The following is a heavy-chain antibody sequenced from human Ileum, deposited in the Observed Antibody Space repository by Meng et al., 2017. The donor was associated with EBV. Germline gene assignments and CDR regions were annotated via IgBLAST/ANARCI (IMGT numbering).Heavy chain of an antibody. CDR3: SRDLVGSDDY. CDR2: INENGATT. J-gene: IGHJ4*02. Sequence: VQLVESGGGLVKPGGSLRLSCAASGFTFSSYWMHWVRQVPGKGLVWVSRINENGATTTYADSVRGRFTIFRDNAKNTLYLQMNSLRAEDTAVYYCSRDLVGSDDYWGQGTLVTVSS. CDR1: GFTFSSYW. D-gene: IGHD6-6*01. V-gene: IGHV3-74*01.